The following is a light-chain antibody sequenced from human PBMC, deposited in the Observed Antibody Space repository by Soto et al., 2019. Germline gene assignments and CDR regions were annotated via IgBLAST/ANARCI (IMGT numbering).Light chain of an antibody. Sequence: DIQMTQAPPTLSASVGDRVTITCRASQRISGWLAWYQQKPGKAPNLLIYQASTLESGVPSRFSGSGSGTEFTLTISSLQPDDFATYHCQQHNTYSRTFGQGTKVEIK. CDR2: QAS. CDR1: QRISGW. CDR3: QQHNTYSRT. J-gene: IGKJ1*01. V-gene: IGKV1-5*03.